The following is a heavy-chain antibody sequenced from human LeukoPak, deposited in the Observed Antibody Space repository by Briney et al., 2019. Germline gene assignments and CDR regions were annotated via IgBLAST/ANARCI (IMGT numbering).Heavy chain of an antibody. CDR1: GGSISSYY. CDR3: ARYIVGATTGYYYYYYMDV. V-gene: IGHV4-59*01. Sequence: PSGTLSLTCTVSGGSISSYYWSWIRQPPGKGLEWIGYIYYSGSTNYNPSLKSRVTISVDTSKNQFSLKLSSVTAADTAVYYCARYIVGATTGYYYYYYMDVWGKGTTVTVSS. CDR2: IYYSGST. J-gene: IGHJ6*03. D-gene: IGHD1-26*01.